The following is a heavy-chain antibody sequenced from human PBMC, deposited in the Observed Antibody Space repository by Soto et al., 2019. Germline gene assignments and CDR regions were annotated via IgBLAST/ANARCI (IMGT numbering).Heavy chain of an antibody. CDR2: IYYDGST. V-gene: IGHV4-39*02. CDR1: GGSINSNNYY. CDR3: AKVVVAATRHTDFDY. J-gene: IGHJ4*02. Sequence: PSETLSLTCTVSGGSINSNNYYWAWIRQPPGKGLAWIASIYYDGSTYYNPSLKSRVSISVDTSKNHFSLKLSSATAADTAVYYCAKVVVAATRHTDFDYWGQGTLVTVSS. D-gene: IGHD2-15*01.